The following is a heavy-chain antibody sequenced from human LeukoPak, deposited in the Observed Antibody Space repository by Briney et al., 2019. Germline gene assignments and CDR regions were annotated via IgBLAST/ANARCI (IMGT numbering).Heavy chain of an antibody. CDR2: INHSGST. J-gene: IGHJ3*02. Sequence: SETLSLTCAVYGGSFSGYYWSWIRQPPGKGLEWIGEINHSGSTNYNPSLKSRVTISVDTSKNQFSLKLSSVTAADTAVYYCARAPYRRYAFDIWGQGTMVTVSS. V-gene: IGHV4-34*01. CDR1: GGSFSGYY. CDR3: ARAPYRRYAFDI.